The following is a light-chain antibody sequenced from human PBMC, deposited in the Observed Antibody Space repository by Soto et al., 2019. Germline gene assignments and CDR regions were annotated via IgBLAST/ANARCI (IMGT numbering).Light chain of an antibody. CDR2: WAS. Sequence: DIVMTQSPDSLTVTLGERATINCKSSQSLLECANNKHYLAWYQQKPGQPPKLLIYWASTRESGVPDRFCGSGSGTDFTLTIRGLQAEDVAVYYCQQYYSPSYTFGQGTKVDIK. CDR3: QQYYSPSYT. CDR1: QSLLECANNKHY. V-gene: IGKV4-1*01. J-gene: IGKJ2*01.